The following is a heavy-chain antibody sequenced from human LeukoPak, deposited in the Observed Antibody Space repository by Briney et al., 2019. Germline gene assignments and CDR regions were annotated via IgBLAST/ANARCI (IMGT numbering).Heavy chain of an antibody. Sequence: SETLSLTCTVSGGSISSYYWSWIRQPPGKGLEWIGYIYYSGSTNYNPSLKSRVTISVDTSKNQFSLKPRSVTAADTAVYYCARAETYSSDWYDPFFDYWGQGTLVTVSS. D-gene: IGHD6-19*01. J-gene: IGHJ4*02. CDR2: IYYSGST. V-gene: IGHV4-59*08. CDR1: GGSISSYY. CDR3: ARAETYSSDWYDPFFDY.